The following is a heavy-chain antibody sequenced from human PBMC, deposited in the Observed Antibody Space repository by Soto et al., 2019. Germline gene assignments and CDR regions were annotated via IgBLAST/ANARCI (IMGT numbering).Heavy chain of an antibody. V-gene: IGHV3-21*01. D-gene: IGHD3-10*01. Sequence: ECLRPTGVASGFTFSSYSTNWVRQATGKGLEWVSSIRSIRSYIYYADSLKGRFTISRDNAKNSLYLQMNSLRAEDTAVYYCARGEERITRVRGTHGSPSNTTYYYYGMDVCGQGTTVTVSS. CDR1: GFTFSSYS. CDR2: IRSIRSYI. J-gene: IGHJ6*02. CDR3: ARGEERITRVRGTHGSPSNTTYYYYGMDV.